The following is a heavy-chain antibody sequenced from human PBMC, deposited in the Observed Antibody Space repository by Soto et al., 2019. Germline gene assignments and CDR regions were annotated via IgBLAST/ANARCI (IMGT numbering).Heavy chain of an antibody. J-gene: IGHJ5*02. CDR2: FDPEDGET. CDR3: ATQWLRTDWFDP. D-gene: IGHD5-12*01. V-gene: IGHV1-24*01. CDR1: GYTLTELS. Sequence: ASVKVSCKVSGYTLTELSMHWVRQAPGKGLEWMGGFDPEDGETIYAQKFQGRVTMTEDTSTDTAYMELSSLRSEDTAVYYCATQWLRTDWFDPWGQGTLVTVSS.